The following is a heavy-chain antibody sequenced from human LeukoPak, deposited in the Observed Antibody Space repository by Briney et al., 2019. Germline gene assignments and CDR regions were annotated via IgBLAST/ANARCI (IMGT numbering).Heavy chain of an antibody. Sequence: ASVKVSCKASGYTFTSYDINWVRQATGQGLEWMGWMDPNSGNTGYAQKFQGRVTMTRNTSISTAYMELSSLRSEDTAVYYCARGIAAAGTGSYFDYWGQGTLVTVSS. CDR2: MDPNSGNT. CDR1: GYTFTSYD. J-gene: IGHJ4*02. CDR3: ARGIAAAGTGSYFDY. V-gene: IGHV1-8*01. D-gene: IGHD6-13*01.